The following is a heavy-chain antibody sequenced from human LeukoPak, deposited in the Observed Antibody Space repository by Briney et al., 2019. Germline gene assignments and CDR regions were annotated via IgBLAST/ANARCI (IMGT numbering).Heavy chain of an antibody. CDR2: IIPNLGTT. Sequence: WASVKLSCKASGGTPNSDAIGWVRHAPGQGREWVGRIIPNLGTTNRAQNLQDRVTLTADKPTKTAYMERTSLTSDHPAVYYCDTTNDGGGYQWGDFFDFWGQGTLVTVSS. CDR1: GGTPNSDA. D-gene: IGHD3-22*01. J-gene: IGHJ4*02. CDR3: DTTNDGGGYQWGDFFDF. V-gene: IGHV1-69*04.